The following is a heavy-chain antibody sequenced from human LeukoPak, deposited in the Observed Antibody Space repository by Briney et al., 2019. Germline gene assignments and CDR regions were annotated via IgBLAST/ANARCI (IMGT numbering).Heavy chain of an antibody. Sequence: SSVKVSCKASGGTFSSYAITWVRQAPGLGLEWMGRIIPTLEVANYAQKFQGRVTITADKSTSTAYMELSSLRPEDTAVYYCARVISGTWLWFWGQGTLVTVSP. CDR2: IIPTLEVA. CDR3: ARVISGTWLWF. CDR1: GGTFSSYA. D-gene: IGHD1-14*01. V-gene: IGHV1-69*04. J-gene: IGHJ4*02.